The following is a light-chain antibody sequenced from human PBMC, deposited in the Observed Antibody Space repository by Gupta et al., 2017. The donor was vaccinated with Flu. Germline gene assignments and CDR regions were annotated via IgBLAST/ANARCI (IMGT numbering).Light chain of an antibody. V-gene: IGKV3-11*01. CDR2: DAS. CDR1: QSVSSY. CDR3: QQRSNCPNT. J-gene: IGKJ1*01. Sequence: EIVLTQSPATLSLSPGERATLSCRASQSVSSYLAWYQQKPGQAPRLLIYDASNRATGIPARFSGSGSGTEFTLTISSLEPEDFAVYYCQQRSNCPNTFGQGTKVEIK.